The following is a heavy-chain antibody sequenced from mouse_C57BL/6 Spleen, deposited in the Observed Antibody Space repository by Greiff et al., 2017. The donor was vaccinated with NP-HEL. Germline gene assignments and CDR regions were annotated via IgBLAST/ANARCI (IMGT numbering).Heavy chain of an antibody. CDR3: VTYYSFAWFAY. CDR2: IDPSDSET. CDR1: GYTFTSYW. V-gene: IGHV1-52*01. Sequence: QVQLQQPGAELVRPGSSVKLSCKASGYTFTSYWMHWVKQRPIQGLEWIGNIDPSDSETHYNQKFKDKATLTVDKSSSTAYMQLSSLTSEDSAVYYCVTYYSFAWFAYWGQGTLVTVSA. J-gene: IGHJ3*01. D-gene: IGHD2-12*01.